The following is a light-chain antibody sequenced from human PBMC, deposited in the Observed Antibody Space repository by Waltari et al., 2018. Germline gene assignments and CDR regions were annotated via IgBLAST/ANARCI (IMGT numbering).Light chain of an antibody. CDR1: SSDIGTYNY. Sequence: QSALTQPASVSGSPGQSITISCNGTSSDIGTYNYVSWYQQYPGKAPKLMIDNVSDRPSGISNRFSGSKSGNTASLTISGLQAEDEADYYCSSYTTSSTWVFGGGTKLTVL. V-gene: IGLV2-14*03. CDR3: SSYTTSSTWV. CDR2: NVS. J-gene: IGLJ3*02.